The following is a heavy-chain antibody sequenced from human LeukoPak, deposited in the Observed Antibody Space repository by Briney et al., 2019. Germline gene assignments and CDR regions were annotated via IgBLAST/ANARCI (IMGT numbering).Heavy chain of an antibody. J-gene: IGHJ4*02. CDR1: GFTFSTYA. CDR2: ISGSGGST. CDR3: AKDGDGDYVYFDY. V-gene: IGHV3-23*01. Sequence: GGSLRLSCAASGFTFSTYAMSWVRQAPGKGLEWVSAISGSGGSTYYADSVKGRFTISRDNSKNTLYLQMNSLRAEDTAVYYCAKDGDGDYVYFDYWGLGTLVTVSS. D-gene: IGHD4-17*01.